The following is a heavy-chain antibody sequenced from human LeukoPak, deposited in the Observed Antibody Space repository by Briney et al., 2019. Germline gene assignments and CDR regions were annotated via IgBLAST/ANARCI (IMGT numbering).Heavy chain of an antibody. CDR1: GGSISSYY. D-gene: IGHD3-3*01. V-gene: IGHV4-59*01. Sequence: SETLSLTCTVSGGSISSYYWSWIRQPPGKGLEWIGYIYYSGSTNYNPSLKSRVTISVDTSKNQFSLKLSSATAADTAVYYCARYGVEGFWSGYRTNWFDPWGQGTLVTVSS. CDR2: IYYSGST. J-gene: IGHJ5*02. CDR3: ARYGVEGFWSGYRTNWFDP.